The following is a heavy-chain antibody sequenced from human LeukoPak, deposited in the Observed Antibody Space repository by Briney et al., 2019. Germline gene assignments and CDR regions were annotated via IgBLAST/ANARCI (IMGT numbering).Heavy chain of an antibody. CDR3: ARVLTYYYGSGSYYNYYYYYYMDV. J-gene: IGHJ6*03. V-gene: IGHV1-18*01. CDR1: GYTFTSYG. D-gene: IGHD3-10*01. Sequence: ASVKVSCKASGYTFTSYGISWVRQAPGQGLEWMGWISAYNGNTNYAQKLQGRVTMTTDTSTSTAYMELRSLRSDDTAVYYCARVLTYYYGSGSYYNYYYYYYMDVWGKGTTVTVSS. CDR2: ISAYNGNT.